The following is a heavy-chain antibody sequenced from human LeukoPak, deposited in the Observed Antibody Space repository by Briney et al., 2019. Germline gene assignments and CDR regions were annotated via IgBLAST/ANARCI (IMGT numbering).Heavy chain of an antibody. V-gene: IGHV3-53*01. J-gene: IGHJ4*02. CDR2: IYSGGST. CDR3: ARDVACGGDCYSDY. CDR1: GFTVSSNY. D-gene: IGHD2-21*02. Sequence: PGGSLRLSCAASGFTVSSNYMSWVRQAPGKGLEWVSVIYSGGSTYYADSVKGRFTISRDNSKNTLYLQMNSLRAEDTAVYYCARDVACGGDCYSDYWGQGTLDTVSS.